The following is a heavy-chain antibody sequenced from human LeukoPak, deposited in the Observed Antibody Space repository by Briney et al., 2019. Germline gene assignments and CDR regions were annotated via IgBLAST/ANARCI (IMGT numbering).Heavy chain of an antibody. D-gene: IGHD1-26*01. J-gene: IGHJ4*02. CDR1: GGSISSGGYY. CDR2: IYYSGST. CDR3: ARVRGARYYFDY. Sequence: PSETLSLTCTVSGGSISSGGYYWSWIRQHPGKGLEWIGYIYYSGSTYYNPSLKSRVTISVDTSKNQFSLKLSSVTAADTAVYYCARVRGARYYFDYWGQGTLATVSS. V-gene: IGHV4-31*03.